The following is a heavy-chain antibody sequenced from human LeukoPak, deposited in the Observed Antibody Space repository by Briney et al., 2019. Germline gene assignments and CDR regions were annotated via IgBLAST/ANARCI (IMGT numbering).Heavy chain of an antibody. V-gene: IGHV3-30-3*01. D-gene: IGHD2-2*01. CDR3: DTLPHCSSTSCFDY. Sequence: GSLRLSCAASAFTFSSYAMHWVRQPPGKGLECVAVISYDGSNKFYADSVKGRFTISRDNSKNTLYLQMNSLRVEDTAVYYCDTLPHCSSTSCFDYWGQGTLVTVSS. CDR2: ISYDGSNK. CDR1: AFTFSSYA. J-gene: IGHJ4*02.